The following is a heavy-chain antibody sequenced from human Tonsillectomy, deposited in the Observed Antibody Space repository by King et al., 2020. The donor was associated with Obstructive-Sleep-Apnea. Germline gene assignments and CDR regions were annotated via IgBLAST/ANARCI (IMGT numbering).Heavy chain of an antibody. CDR2: IYYSGST. V-gene: IGHV4-61*01. CDR1: GGSVSRGSYY. J-gene: IGHJ4*02. Sequence: VQLQESGPGLVKPSETLSLTCTVSGGSVSRGSYYWSWIRQPPVKGLEWIGYIYYSGSTNYNPSRKSRVTISLDTSKNQFSLKLRSVTAADTAVYYCARAAVVVVAAIDYWGQGTLVTVSS. CDR3: ARAAVVVVAAIDY. D-gene: IGHD2-15*01.